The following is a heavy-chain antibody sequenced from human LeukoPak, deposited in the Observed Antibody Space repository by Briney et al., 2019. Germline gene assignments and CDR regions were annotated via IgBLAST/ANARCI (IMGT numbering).Heavy chain of an antibody. J-gene: IGHJ3*02. D-gene: IGHD3-22*01. CDR3: ARLDQYYYDSSGAVGAFDI. Sequence: GESLKISCKGSGYSFTSYWIGWVRQMPGKGLEWMGIIYPGDSDTRYSPPFQGQVPISADKSISTAYLQWSSLKASDTAMYYCARLDQYYYDSSGAVGAFDIWGQGTMVTVPS. CDR2: IYPGDSDT. V-gene: IGHV5-51*01. CDR1: GYSFTSYW.